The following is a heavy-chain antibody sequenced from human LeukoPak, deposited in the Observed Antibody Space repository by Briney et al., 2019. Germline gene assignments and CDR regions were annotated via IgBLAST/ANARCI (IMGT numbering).Heavy chain of an antibody. CDR1: GFTFSSYW. CDR3: IASLYTVTTLEPNY. D-gene: IGHD4-17*01. CDR2: IKSKTDGGTT. J-gene: IGHJ4*02. Sequence: GGSLRLSCAASGFTFSSYWMSWVRQAPGKGLEWVGRIKSKTDGGTTDYAAPVKGRFSISRDDSRNTLSLQMNSLKTEDTAVYYCIASLYTVTTLEPNYWGQGTLVTVSS. V-gene: IGHV3-15*01.